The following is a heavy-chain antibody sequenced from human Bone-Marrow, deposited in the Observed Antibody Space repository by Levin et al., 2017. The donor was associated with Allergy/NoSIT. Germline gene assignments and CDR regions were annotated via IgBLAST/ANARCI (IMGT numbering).Heavy chain of an antibody. CDR1: GFTFSSYG. CDR2: IWYDGSNK. V-gene: IGHV3-33*01. J-gene: IGHJ6*02. CDR3: ARVGRPYPEDTAIPDYYGMDV. Sequence: GESLKISCAASGFTFSSYGMHWVRQAPGKGLEWVAVIWYDGSNKYYADSVKGRFTISRDNSKNTLYLQMNSLRAEDTAVYYCARVGRPYPEDTAIPDYYGMDVWGQGTTVTVSS. D-gene: IGHD5-18*01.